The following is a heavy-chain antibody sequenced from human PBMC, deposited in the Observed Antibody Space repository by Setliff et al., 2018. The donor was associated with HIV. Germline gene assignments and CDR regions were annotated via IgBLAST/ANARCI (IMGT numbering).Heavy chain of an antibody. Sequence: SETLSLTCTVSGGSISSRSYYWGWIRQPPGKGLEWIGSIYYSGSTDYDPSLKSRVTISVVTSKKQFSLKLRSVTAADTAVYYCARDRKIFLLSRYYFDSWGQGTLVTVSS. CDR2: IYYSGST. D-gene: IGHD3-10*01. CDR1: GGSISSRSYY. V-gene: IGHV4-39*07. CDR3: ARDRKIFLLSRYYFDS. J-gene: IGHJ4*02.